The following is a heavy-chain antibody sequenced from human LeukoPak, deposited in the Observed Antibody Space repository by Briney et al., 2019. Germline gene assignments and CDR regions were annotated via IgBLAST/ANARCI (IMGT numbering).Heavy chain of an antibody. CDR3: AREKSGGTATLDF. D-gene: IGHD3-3*01. CDR2: IGPAGDS. J-gene: IGHJ4*02. Sequence: PGGSLRLSCAASGFTFSSHDMHWVRQVVGKGLEWVSSIGPAGDSYYLGSVEGRFTISREDAKNSVYLQMNSLRAGDTAVYCAREKSGGTATLDFWGQGTLVTVSS. V-gene: IGHV3-13*01. CDR1: GFTFSSHD.